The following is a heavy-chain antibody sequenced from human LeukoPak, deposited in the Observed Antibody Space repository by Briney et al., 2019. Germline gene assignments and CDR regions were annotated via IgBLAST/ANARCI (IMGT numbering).Heavy chain of an antibody. Sequence: SETLSLTCTVSGGSISSSSYYWGWIRQPPGKGLEWIGSIHYSGSTNYNPSLKSRVTISVDTSKNQFSLKLSSVTAADTAVYYCARDRGQYYYDSSGYFDYWGQGTLVTVSS. D-gene: IGHD3-22*01. CDR1: GGSISSSSYY. V-gene: IGHV4-39*07. CDR2: IHYSGST. J-gene: IGHJ4*02. CDR3: ARDRGQYYYDSSGYFDY.